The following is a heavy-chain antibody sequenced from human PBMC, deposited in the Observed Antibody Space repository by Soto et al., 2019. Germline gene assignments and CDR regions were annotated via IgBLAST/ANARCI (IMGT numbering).Heavy chain of an antibody. CDR3: QSEIARDYYGMDV. V-gene: IGHV3-23*01. J-gene: IGHJ6*02. CDR1: GFTFSSYA. CDR2: ISGSGGST. Sequence: EVQLLESGGGLVQPGGSLRLSCAASGFTFSSYAMSWVRQAPGKGLEWVSAISGSGGSTYYADSVKGRFTISRDNSKNTLDLQMNSLIAEDTAVYYCQSEIARDYYGMDVWGQGTTVTVSS.